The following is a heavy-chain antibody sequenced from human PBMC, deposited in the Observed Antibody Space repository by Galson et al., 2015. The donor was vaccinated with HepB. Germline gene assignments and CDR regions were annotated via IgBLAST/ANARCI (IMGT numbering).Heavy chain of an antibody. CDR1: GFTFSSYG. V-gene: IGHV3-33*01. CDR3: ARETGTHYDILTGRFIDY. D-gene: IGHD3-9*01. J-gene: IGHJ4*02. Sequence: SLRLSCAASGFTFSSYGMHWVRQAPGKGLEWVAVIWYDGSNKYYADSVKGRFTISRDNSKNTLYLQMNSLRAEDTAVYYCARETGTHYDILTGRFIDYWGQGTLVTVSS. CDR2: IWYDGSNK.